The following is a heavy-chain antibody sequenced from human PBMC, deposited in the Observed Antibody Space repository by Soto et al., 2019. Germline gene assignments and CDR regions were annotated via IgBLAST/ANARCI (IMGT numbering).Heavy chain of an antibody. Sequence: QVQLVQSGPEVKNPGASLKVSCKASDYTFTNYGITWVRQAPGQGLEWMGWITASNGNANYARETQGRLTLTRDTSTNTASMELRSLRSDDTAVYYCARGASCSSTSCYDNFHYGLAVWGQGTTVIVSS. J-gene: IGHJ6*02. CDR2: ITASNGNA. V-gene: IGHV1-18*01. CDR1: DYTFTNYG. CDR3: ARGASCSSTSCYDNFHYGLAV. D-gene: IGHD2-2*01.